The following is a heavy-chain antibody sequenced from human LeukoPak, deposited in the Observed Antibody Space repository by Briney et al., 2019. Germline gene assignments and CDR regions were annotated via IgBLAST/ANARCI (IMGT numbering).Heavy chain of an antibody. V-gene: IGHV3-64*02. CDR1: GFTFSTFP. D-gene: IGHD6-19*01. J-gene: IGHJ3*02. CDR3: ARFRGSSGWENDSAFDI. CDR2: ISNNGGST. Sequence: PGGSLRLSCTASGFTFSTFPMHWVRQAAGKGLEHVSGISNNGGSTFYADSVQGRFTISRDNSKDTLYLQMGSLRPEDLAVYYCARFRGSSGWENDSAFDIWGQGTMVTVSS.